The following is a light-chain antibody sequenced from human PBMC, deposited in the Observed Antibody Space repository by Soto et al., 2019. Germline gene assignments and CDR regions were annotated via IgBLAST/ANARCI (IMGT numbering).Light chain of an antibody. CDR3: QQLNSYPL. CDR1: QGISSY. J-gene: IGKJ5*01. Sequence: IQLTQSPSSLSASVWDRVAITRRASQGISSYLAWYQQKPGKAPKLLIYAASTLQSGVPSRFSGSGSGTDFTLTISSLQPEDFATYYCQQLNSYPLFGQGTRLEIK. V-gene: IGKV1-9*01. CDR2: AAS.